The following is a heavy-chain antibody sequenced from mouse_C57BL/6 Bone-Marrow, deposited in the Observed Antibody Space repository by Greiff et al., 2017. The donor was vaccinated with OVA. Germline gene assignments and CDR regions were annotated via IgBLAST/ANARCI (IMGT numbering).Heavy chain of an antibody. CDR1: GYAFTNYL. V-gene: IGHV1-54*01. J-gene: IGHJ4*01. Sequence: VQLQQSGAELVRPGTSVKVSCKASGYAFTNYLIEWVKQRPGQGLEWIGVINPGSGGTNYNEKFKGKATLTADKSSSTAYMQLSSLTSEDSAVYFCANSKSYAMDYWGQGTSVTVSS. D-gene: IGHD2-5*01. CDR2: INPGSGGT. CDR3: ANSKSYAMDY.